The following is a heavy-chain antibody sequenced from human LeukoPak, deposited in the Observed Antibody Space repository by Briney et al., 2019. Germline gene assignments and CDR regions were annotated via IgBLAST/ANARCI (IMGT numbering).Heavy chain of an antibody. V-gene: IGHV1-69*04. D-gene: IGHD6-19*01. J-gene: IGHJ4*02. CDR3: ARGLQWLVPVYFDY. CDR1: GGTFSSYA. Sequence: SVKVSCKASGGTFSSYAISWVRQAPGQGLEWMGRIIPILGIANYAQKFQGRVMITADKSTSTAYMELSSLRSEDTAVYYCARGLQWLVPVYFDYWGQGTLVTVSS. CDR2: IIPILGIA.